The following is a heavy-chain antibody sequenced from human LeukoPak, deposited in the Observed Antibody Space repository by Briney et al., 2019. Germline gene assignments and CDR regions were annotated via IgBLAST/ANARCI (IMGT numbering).Heavy chain of an antibody. Sequence: ASVKVSCKASGYTFTSYGISWVRQAPGQGLEWMGRISAYNGNTNYAQKLQGRVTMSTDTSTSTAYMELRSLTSEDTAVYYCATSGTITTGATYFDYWGQGTPVTVSS. CDR1: GYTFTSYG. V-gene: IGHV1-18*01. CDR2: ISAYNGNT. D-gene: IGHD1-14*01. CDR3: ATSGTITTGATYFDY. J-gene: IGHJ4*02.